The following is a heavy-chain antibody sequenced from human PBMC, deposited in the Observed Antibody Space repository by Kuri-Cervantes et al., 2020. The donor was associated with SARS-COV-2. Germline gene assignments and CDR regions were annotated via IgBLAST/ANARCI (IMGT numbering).Heavy chain of an antibody. V-gene: IGHV3-30-3*01. Sequence: AESLRLSCAVSGFTFNTCAMHWVRQAPGKGLEWMAIISYDGNNKYFADSVKGRFTISRDNSNNTLYLQMNSLRAEDTAIYYCVKDRVGVLDSWGQGTLVTVSS. CDR1: GFTFNTCA. CDR2: ISYDGNNK. CDR3: VKDRVGVLDS. D-gene: IGHD2-21*01. J-gene: IGHJ4*02.